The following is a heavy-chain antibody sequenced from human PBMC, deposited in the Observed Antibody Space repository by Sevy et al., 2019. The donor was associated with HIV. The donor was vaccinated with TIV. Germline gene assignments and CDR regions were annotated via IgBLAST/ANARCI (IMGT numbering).Heavy chain of an antibody. D-gene: IGHD6-19*01. CDR1: GYTFTSYG. CDR3: ATVLGDVVYSSGWYSFDY. J-gene: IGHJ4*02. CDR2: ISAYNGNP. Sequence: ASVKVSCKASGYTFTSYGISWVRQAPGQGLEWMGWISAYNGNPNYAQKLQGRVTMTTDTSTSTAYMELRSLRSDDTAVYYCATVLGDVVYSSGWYSFDYWGQGTLVTVSS. V-gene: IGHV1-18*01.